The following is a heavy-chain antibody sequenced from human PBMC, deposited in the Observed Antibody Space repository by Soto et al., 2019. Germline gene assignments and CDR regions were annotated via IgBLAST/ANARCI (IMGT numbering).Heavy chain of an antibody. D-gene: IGHD2-21*01. Sequence: QVQLVQSGAEVKKPGASVKVSCKASGYTFTSYDINWVRQATGQGLEWMGWMNPNSGNTGYAQKFQGRVTMTRNTSISTANRELSSLRSEARAVFSCARPPSGETLASWAREPLATVSS. CDR2: MNPNSGNT. CDR1: GYTFTSYD. CDR3: ARPPSGETLAS. J-gene: IGHJ5*02. V-gene: IGHV1-8*01.